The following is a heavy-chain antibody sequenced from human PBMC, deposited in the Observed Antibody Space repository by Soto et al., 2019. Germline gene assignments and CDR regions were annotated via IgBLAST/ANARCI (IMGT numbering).Heavy chain of an antibody. CDR2: ISPDGSDV. D-gene: IGHD2-8*02. V-gene: IGHV3-74*02. Sequence: QVVESGGGLVPPGGSLRLSCAASGFPFTNYWMNWVRQTPGQGLMWVSRISPDGSDVGYADSVEGRFTVSRDNAKNTLYVQLHSLRAEDTAMYYCACWGHIVPVGPSDFDRWGQGTLGTVSS. CDR1: GFPFTNYW. J-gene: IGHJ4*02. CDR3: ACWGHIVPVGPSDFDR.